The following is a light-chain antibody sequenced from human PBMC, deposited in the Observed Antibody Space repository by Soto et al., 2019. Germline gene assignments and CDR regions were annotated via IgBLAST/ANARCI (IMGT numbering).Light chain of an antibody. J-gene: IGKJ2*01. CDR1: QSISNY. CDR3: EQTYSTPPYT. CDR2: AAS. V-gene: IGKV1-39*01. Sequence: DIPMTQSPSSLSASVGDRVTITCRASQSISNYLNWYQQKPGKAPKLLIYAASSLQSGVSSRFSGRGSGTDFTLTISSLQPEDFATYYCEQTYSTPPYTFGQGTKLEIK.